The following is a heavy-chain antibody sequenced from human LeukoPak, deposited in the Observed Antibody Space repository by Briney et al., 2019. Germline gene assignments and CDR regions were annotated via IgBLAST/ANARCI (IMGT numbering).Heavy chain of an antibody. CDR1: GFTFRSYA. CDR3: ARRAGAYSHPYDY. J-gene: IGHJ4*02. D-gene: IGHD4/OR15-4a*01. CDR2: ISYDGSNK. Sequence: GRSLRLSCAASGFTFRSYAMHWVRQAPGKGLEWVAVISYDGSNKYYADSVKGRITISRDNTKNTLYLQMNSLRAEDTAVYYCARRAGAYSHPYDYWGQGTLVTVSS. V-gene: IGHV3-30*14.